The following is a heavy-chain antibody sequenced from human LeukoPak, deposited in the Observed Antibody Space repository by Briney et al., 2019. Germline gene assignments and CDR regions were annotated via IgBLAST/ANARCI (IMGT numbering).Heavy chain of an antibody. CDR3: PREADSSGYSSSYYMDV. V-gene: IGHV1-2*02. J-gene: IGHJ6*03. CDR2: INPNSGGT. Sequence: ASVKVPCKASGYTFTVYYMHWVRQAPGQGVEGMGWINPNSGGTNYSQKFQGRGTIIRETNISKAYMEQRRMRYEEKGAYYCPREADSSGYSSSYYMDVWGKGTTVTISS. D-gene: IGHD3-22*01. CDR1: GYTFTVYY.